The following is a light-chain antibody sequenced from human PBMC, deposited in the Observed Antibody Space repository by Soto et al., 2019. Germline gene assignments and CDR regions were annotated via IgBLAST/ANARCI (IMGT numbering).Light chain of an antibody. Sequence: QSVLTQPASVSGSPGQSITISCTGTSSDVGSYNLVSWYQQHPGKAPKLMIYEGSKRPSGVSNRFSGSKSGNTTSLTISGLPGEDEGDYYRCSYAGSSTSHVVFGGGTQLTVL. CDR2: EGS. V-gene: IGLV2-23*01. CDR3: CSYAGSSTSHVV. CDR1: SSDVGSYNL. J-gene: IGLJ2*01.